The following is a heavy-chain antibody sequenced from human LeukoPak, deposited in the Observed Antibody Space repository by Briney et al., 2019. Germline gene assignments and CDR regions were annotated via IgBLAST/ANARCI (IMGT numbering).Heavy chain of an antibody. Sequence: GGSLRLSCAASGFTFSSYAMSWVRQAPGKGLEWVSAISGSGGSTYYADSVKGRFTISRDNSKNTLYLQMNSLRAEDTAVYYCAKDRGYSYGYPYYFDYWGQGTLATVSS. CDR2: ISGSGGST. J-gene: IGHJ4*02. CDR3: AKDRGYSYGYPYYFDY. V-gene: IGHV3-23*01. CDR1: GFTFSSYA. D-gene: IGHD5-18*01.